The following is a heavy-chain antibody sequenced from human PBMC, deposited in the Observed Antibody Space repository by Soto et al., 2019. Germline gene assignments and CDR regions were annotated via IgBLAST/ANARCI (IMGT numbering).Heavy chain of an antibody. CDR1: GGTFSSYA. J-gene: IGHJ4*02. CDR3: ARPILSEGRDTGLSDY. D-gene: IGHD3-10*01. CDR2: IIPIFGTA. V-gene: IGHV1-69*13. Sequence: SVKVSCKASGGTFSSYAISWVRQAPGQGLEWMGGIIPIFGTANYAQKFQGRVTITADESTSTAYMELSSLRSEDTAVYYCARPILSEGRDTGLSDYWGQGTLVTVSS.